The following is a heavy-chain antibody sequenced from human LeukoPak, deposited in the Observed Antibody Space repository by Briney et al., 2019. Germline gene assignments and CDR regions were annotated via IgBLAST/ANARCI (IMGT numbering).Heavy chain of an antibody. CDR2: ISSSDSTM. V-gene: IGHV3-11*01. D-gene: IGHD6-13*01. J-gene: IGHJ5*02. CDR3: AREGDSSSVGWFDP. Sequence: SGGSLRLSCAASGFTFSDYYMSWIRQAPGKGLEWVSYISSSDSTMFYADSVKGRFTISRDNAKNSLYLQMNGLRAEDTAVYYCAREGDSSSVGWFDPWGQGTLVTVSS. CDR1: GFTFSDYY.